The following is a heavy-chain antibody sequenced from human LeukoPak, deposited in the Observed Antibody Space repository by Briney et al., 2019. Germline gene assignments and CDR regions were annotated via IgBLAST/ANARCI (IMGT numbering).Heavy chain of an antibody. J-gene: IGHJ4*02. CDR3: ATLTTVRNPFDY. Sequence: PGGSLRLSCAASGFTFSNAWMSWVRQALGKGLEWVGRIRRKSDGGTADYAAPVKGRFTISRDDSKNTLYLQMNSLKTEDTAVYYCATLTTVRNPFDYWGQGTLVTVSP. D-gene: IGHD4-17*01. CDR1: GFTFSNAW. V-gene: IGHV3-15*01. CDR2: IRRKSDGGTA.